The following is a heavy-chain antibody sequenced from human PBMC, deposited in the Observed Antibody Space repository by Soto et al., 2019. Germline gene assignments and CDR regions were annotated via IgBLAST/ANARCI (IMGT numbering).Heavy chain of an antibody. CDR3: ARSSSANWGCEACYYYYGMDV. CDR1: GGTFSSYA. J-gene: IGHJ6*02. D-gene: IGHD7-27*01. Sequence: SVKVSCKASGGTFSSYAISWVRRAPGQGLEWMGGITPIFGTANYAQKFQGRVTITADESTSTAYMELSSLRSEDTAVYYCARSSSANWGCEACYYYYGMDVWGQGTTVTVSS. V-gene: IGHV1-69*13. CDR2: ITPIFGTA.